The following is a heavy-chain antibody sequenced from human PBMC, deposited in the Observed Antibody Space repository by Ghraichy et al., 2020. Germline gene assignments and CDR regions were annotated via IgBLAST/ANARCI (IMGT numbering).Heavy chain of an antibody. Sequence: SESLSLTCTVSRGSISSSSYYWDWIRQPPEKGLEWIRSISYSGNTYYNPSLKSRVTISIDTSQNQFSLKLSSVTAADTAVYYFVRRDRVSEYDDSSGGAFDIWGQGTMVTLPS. CDR1: RGSISSSSYY. CDR3: VRRDRVSEYDDSSGGAFDI. CDR2: ISYSGNT. J-gene: IGHJ3*02. D-gene: IGHD3-22*01. V-gene: IGHV4-39*01.